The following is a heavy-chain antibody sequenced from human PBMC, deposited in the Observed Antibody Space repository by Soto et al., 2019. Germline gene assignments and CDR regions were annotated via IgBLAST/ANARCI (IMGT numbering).Heavy chain of an antibody. D-gene: IGHD6-19*01. V-gene: IGHV1-3*01. Sequence: GASVKVSCKASGYTFTGYYMHWVRQAPGQRLEWMGWINAGNGDTKYSQKLQGRVTITRDTSATTAYVELSSLTSEDTAVYYCTRDPATYSSGYDYWGQGTPVTAPQ. J-gene: IGHJ4*02. CDR1: GYTFTGYY. CDR2: INAGNGDT. CDR3: TRDPATYSSGYDY.